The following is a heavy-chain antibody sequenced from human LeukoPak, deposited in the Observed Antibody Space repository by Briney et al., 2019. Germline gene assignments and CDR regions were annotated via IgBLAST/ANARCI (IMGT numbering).Heavy chain of an antibody. V-gene: IGHV1-69*01. CDR1: GGTLSSYA. CDR2: IIPIFGTA. J-gene: IGHJ4*02. CDR3: ARDPGGGMGGLAFTLGY. Sequence: ASVKVSCKASGGTLSSYAISWVRQAPGQGLERMGGIIPIFGTANYAQKFQGRVTITADESTSTAYMELSSLRSEDTAVYYCARDPGGGMGGLAFTLGYWGQGTLATVSS. D-gene: IGHD1-26*01.